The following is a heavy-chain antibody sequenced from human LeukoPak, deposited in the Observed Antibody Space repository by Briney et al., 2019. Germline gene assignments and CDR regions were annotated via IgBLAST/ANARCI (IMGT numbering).Heavy chain of an antibody. J-gene: IGHJ4*02. D-gene: IGHD3-10*01. V-gene: IGHV3-30*18. CDR2: ISYDGSNK. CDR1: GFTFSSYG. CDR3: AKETGLLWFGELLALDY. Sequence: PGGSLRLSCAASGFTFSSYGMHWVRQAPGKGLEGVAVISYDGSNKYYADSVKGRFTISRDNSKNTLYLQMSSLGAEDTAVYYCAKETGLLWFGELLALDYWGQGTLVTVSS.